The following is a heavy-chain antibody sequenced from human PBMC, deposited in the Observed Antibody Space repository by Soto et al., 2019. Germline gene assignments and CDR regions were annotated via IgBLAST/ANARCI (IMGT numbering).Heavy chain of an antibody. Sequence: HPGGSLRLSCAASGFTFSSYAMHWVRQAPGKGLEWVAVIPYDGSNKYYADSVKGRFTISRDNSKNTLYLQMNSLRAEDTAVYYCATEGDIVATPYFDYWGQGTLVTVSS. CDR1: GFTFSSYA. D-gene: IGHD5-12*01. J-gene: IGHJ4*02. CDR2: IPYDGSNK. CDR3: ATEGDIVATPYFDY. V-gene: IGHV3-30-3*01.